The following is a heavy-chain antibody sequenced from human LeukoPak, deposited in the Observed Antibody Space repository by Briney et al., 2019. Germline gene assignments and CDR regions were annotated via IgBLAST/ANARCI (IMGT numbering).Heavy chain of an antibody. CDR1: GFTFPNAW. CDR2: IRSKAYGGTT. Sequence: GGSLRLSCAASGFTFPNAWMSWLRQAPGKGLEWVGFIRSKAYGGTTEYAASVKGRFTISRDDSKSIAYLQMNSLKTEDTAVYFCTRDDFWSGYYPPRDYWGQGTLVTVSS. D-gene: IGHD3-3*01. V-gene: IGHV3-49*03. J-gene: IGHJ4*02. CDR3: TRDDFWSGYYPPRDY.